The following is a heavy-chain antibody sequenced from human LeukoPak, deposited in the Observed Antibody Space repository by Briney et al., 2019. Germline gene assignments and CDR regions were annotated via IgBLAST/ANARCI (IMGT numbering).Heavy chain of an antibody. D-gene: IGHD6-19*01. J-gene: IGHJ4*02. CDR1: GFTFDDYA. CDR2: ISGDGGST. Sequence: GGSLRLSCAASGFTFDDYAMHWVRRAPGKGLEWVSLISGDGGSTYYADSVKGRFTISRDNSKNSLYLQMNSLRTEDTALYYCAKDIGLLQWLLNYFDYWGQGTLVTVSS. CDR3: AKDIGLLQWLLNYFDY. V-gene: IGHV3-43*02.